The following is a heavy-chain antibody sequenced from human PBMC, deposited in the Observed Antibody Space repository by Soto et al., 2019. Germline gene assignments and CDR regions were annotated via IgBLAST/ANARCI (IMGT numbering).Heavy chain of an antibody. CDR2: IRGSGGST. CDR3: AKALDYGDFLIPRYYYDMDV. D-gene: IGHD4-17*01. Sequence: EVRLLESGGGLVQPGGSLRLSCAASGFTFSSYAMSWVRRAPGKGLEWVSAIRGSGGSTYYEDSVKGRFTISRDKSTNPLYLQMNSLRAEDTAVYYCAKALDYGDFLIPRYYYDMDVWGQGTTVTVSS. V-gene: IGHV3-23*01. J-gene: IGHJ6*02. CDR1: GFTFSSYA.